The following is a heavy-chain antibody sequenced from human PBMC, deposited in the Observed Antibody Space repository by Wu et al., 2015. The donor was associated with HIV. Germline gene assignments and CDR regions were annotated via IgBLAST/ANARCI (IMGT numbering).Heavy chain of an antibody. V-gene: IGHV1-8*02. J-gene: IGHJ4*02. D-gene: IGHD6-19*01. CDR1: GYTFTSYD. CDR3: ARRYSSGWYSFDY. CDR2: MNPNSDNA. Sequence: QVQLVQSGAEVKKPGASVKVSCKASGYTFTSYDINWVRQATGQGLEWMGWMNPNSDNAGYAQKFQGRVTITRNTSISTAYMELSSLRYEDTAVYYCARRYSSGWYSFDYWGQGTLVTVSS.